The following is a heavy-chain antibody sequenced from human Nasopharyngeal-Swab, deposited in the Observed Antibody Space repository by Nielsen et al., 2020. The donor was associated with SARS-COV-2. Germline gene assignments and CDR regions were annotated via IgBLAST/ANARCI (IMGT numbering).Heavy chain of an antibody. J-gene: IGHJ5*02. V-gene: IGHV1-18*01. Sequence: ASVKVSCKASGYTFTSYGISWVRQAPGQGLEWMGWISAYNGNTNYAQKLQGRVTMTEDTSTDTAYMELSSLRSEDTAVYYCATWGPTYYGRNWFDPWGQGTLVTVSS. CDR3: ATWGPTYYGRNWFDP. CDR1: GYTFTSYG. D-gene: IGHD2/OR15-2a*01. CDR2: ISAYNGNT.